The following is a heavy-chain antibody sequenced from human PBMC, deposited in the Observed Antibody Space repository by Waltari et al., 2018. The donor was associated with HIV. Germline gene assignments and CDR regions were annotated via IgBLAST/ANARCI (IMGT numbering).Heavy chain of an antibody. D-gene: IGHD6-13*01. J-gene: IGHJ6*02. CDR1: AFPFPPYT. V-gene: IGHV3-23*01. CDR3: AKSVSTFIYGMDV. CDR2: ISGSGRAT. Sequence: VQLLASGGGLVQPGGSLRLSCAASAFPFPPYTMTWVRQAPGKGLEWVSAISGSGRATNYVDSVKGRFTISRDNSKNTLYLQMNSLRAEDTAVYYCAKSVSTFIYGMDVWGQGTTVTVSS.